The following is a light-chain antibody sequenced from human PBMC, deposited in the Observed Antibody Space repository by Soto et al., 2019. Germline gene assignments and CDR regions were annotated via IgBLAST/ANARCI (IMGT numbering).Light chain of an antibody. CDR2: GAS. CDR3: QQYHNWPPA. Sequence: EIVMTQSPATLSLSPGERATLSCRASQGLGSDLAWYQQQFGQAPRLLIYGASTRATGIPARFSGSGSETEFTLTISSLQSEDFAVYFCQQYHNWPPAFGQRTNLEIK. J-gene: IGKJ2*01. CDR1: QGLGSD. V-gene: IGKV3-15*01.